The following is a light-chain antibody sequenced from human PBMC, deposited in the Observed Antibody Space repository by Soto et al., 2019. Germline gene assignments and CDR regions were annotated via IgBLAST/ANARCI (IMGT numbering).Light chain of an antibody. CDR3: QQYNKWPLT. Sequence: EIMMTQSPGTLSASPGERATLSCSASQSVSSNLAWYQQKPGQAPRLLIYAVSTRATGIPARFSGSGSGTEFTLTISSLQSEDFAVYSCQQYNKWPLTFGQGNKVEIK. CDR2: AVS. J-gene: IGKJ1*01. V-gene: IGKV3-15*01. CDR1: QSVSSN.